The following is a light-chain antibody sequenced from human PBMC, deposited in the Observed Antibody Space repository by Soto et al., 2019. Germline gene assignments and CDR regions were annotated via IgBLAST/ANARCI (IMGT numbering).Light chain of an antibody. CDR1: QSVSNNY. Sequence: EIVLTQSPGTLSLSPGERATLSCRASQSVSNNYLAWYQQKPGQAPRLLIHDASSRATGISDRFTGTGTGTDFTLTITTLEPEDFAVYYCQQYGSSPRTFGLGTKV. CDR3: QQYGSSPRT. CDR2: DAS. J-gene: IGKJ1*01. V-gene: IGKV3-20*01.